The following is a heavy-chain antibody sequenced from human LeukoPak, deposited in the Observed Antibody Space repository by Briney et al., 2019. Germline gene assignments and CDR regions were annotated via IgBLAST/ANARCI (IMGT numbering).Heavy chain of an antibody. V-gene: IGHV1-69*05. J-gene: IGHJ4*02. CDR3: ARDYGGDMGFFDY. CDR1: GGTFSSYA. Sequence: GASVKVSCKASGGTFSSYAISWVRQAPGQGLEWMGGIIPIFGTANYAQKFQGRVTITTDESTSTAYMELSSLRSEDTAVYYCARDYGGDMGFFDYWGQGTLVTVSS. D-gene: IGHD4-23*01. CDR2: IIPIFGTA.